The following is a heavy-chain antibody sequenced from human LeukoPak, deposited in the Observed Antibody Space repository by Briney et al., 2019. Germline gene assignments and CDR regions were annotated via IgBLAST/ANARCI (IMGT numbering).Heavy chain of an antibody. CDR2: VSHSGST. V-gene: IGHV4-34*01. D-gene: IGHD2/OR15-2a*01. CDR3: AHTESILCGNSPSDV. CDR1: GRSFSNYY. Sequence: SETLSLTCAVYGRSFSNYYWEWLRQPPGKELEWIGEVSHSGSTNYNSSLKSRVSISVDTSNNQFSLKLRSVSAADTAVFYCAHTESILCGNSPSDVWGQGTTVIVSS. J-gene: IGHJ6*02.